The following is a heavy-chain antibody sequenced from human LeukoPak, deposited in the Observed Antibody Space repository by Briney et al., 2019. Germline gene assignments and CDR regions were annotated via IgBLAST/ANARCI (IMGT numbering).Heavy chain of an antibody. J-gene: IGHJ4*02. V-gene: IGHV4-59*11. Sequence: WETLSLTCTVSGGSISTHYWSWIRQPPGRGLEWIGYIYHTGSTNLHPSLKSRVTISVDTSKNQFSLKLSSVTAADTAVYYCARRGVSGSWYFFDYWGQGTLITVSS. CDR1: GGSISTHY. D-gene: IGHD6-13*01. CDR2: IYHTGST. CDR3: ARRGVSGSWYFFDY.